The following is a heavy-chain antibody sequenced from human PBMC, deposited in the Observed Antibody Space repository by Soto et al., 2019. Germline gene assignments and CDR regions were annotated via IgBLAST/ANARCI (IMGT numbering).Heavy chain of an antibody. CDR2: INSDGSTK. Sequence: EVQLVESGGGLVQPGGSLRLSCAASGFTFSSYWMHWVRQAPGKGLVWVSRINSDGSTKTYADYVKGRFTISRDNAKNTLYLQMNRLRGEDTAVYYCARPRTVLTSDGFDIWGQGTMVTVSS. V-gene: IGHV3-74*01. CDR3: ARPRTVLTSDGFDI. D-gene: IGHD2-8*02. CDR1: GFTFSSYW. J-gene: IGHJ3*02.